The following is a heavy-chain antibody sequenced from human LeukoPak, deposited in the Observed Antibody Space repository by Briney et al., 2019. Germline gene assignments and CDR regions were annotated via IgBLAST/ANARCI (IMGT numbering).Heavy chain of an antibody. Sequence: PSETLSLTCTVSGGSISSYYWSWIWQPAGKGLEWIGRIYTSGSTNYNPSLKSRVTMSVDTSKDQFSLKLSSVTAADTAVYYCATQQWLEPFSFDYWGQGTLVTVSS. J-gene: IGHJ4*02. CDR1: GGSISSYY. CDR3: ATQQWLEPFSFDY. D-gene: IGHD6-19*01. CDR2: IYTSGST. V-gene: IGHV4-4*07.